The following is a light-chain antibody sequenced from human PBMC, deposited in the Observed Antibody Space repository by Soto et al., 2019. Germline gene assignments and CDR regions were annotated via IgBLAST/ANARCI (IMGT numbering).Light chain of an antibody. CDR2: KTS. Sequence: DIRMTQSPSTLSAAVGDRVTITCRASQSISSWLAWYQQKPGKAPKLLIYKTSSLESGVPSRFSGSGSGTEFSLTISSLQPDDFATYYCQHYNSYSFTFGPGTKVDFK. J-gene: IGKJ3*01. CDR3: QHYNSYSFT. V-gene: IGKV1-5*03. CDR1: QSISSW.